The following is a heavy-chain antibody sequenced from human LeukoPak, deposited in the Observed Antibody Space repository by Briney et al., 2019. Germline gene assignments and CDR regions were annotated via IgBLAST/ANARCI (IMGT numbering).Heavy chain of an antibody. D-gene: IGHD3-22*01. CDR1: GYSFTSYW. Sequence: GESLKISCKGSGYSFTSYWIGWVRQMPGKGLEWMGIIYPGDSDTRYSPSFQGQVTISADKSISTAYLQWSSLKASDTAMYYCARATSYYDSSGGAFDIWGQGTMVTVSS. V-gene: IGHV5-51*01. CDR2: IYPGDSDT. CDR3: ARATSYYDSSGGAFDI. J-gene: IGHJ3*02.